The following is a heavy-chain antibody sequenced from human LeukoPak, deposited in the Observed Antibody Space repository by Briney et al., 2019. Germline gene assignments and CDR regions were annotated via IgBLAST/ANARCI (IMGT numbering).Heavy chain of an antibody. CDR2: IYSSGST. CDR1: GDSISSYY. CDR3: ARAGVLMVYAYPNWFDP. Sequence: SETLSLTCTVSGDSISSYYWSWIRQPPGKGLEWIGYIYSSGSTNYNPSLKSRVTMSVDTSKNQFSLKLSSVTAADTAVYYCARAGVLMVYAYPNWFDPWGQGTLVTVSS. V-gene: IGHV4-59*08. D-gene: IGHD2-8*01. J-gene: IGHJ5*02.